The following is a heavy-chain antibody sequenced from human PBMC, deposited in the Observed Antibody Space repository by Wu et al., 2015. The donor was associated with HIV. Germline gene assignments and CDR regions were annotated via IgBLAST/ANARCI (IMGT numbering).Heavy chain of an antibody. V-gene: IGHV1-2*02. CDR3: ARGDYDSSGYVDY. D-gene: IGHD3-22*01. CDR2: INPNSGGT. CDR1: GYTLTELS. J-gene: IGHJ4*02. Sequence: QVQLVQSGAEVKKPGASVKVSCKVSGYTLTELSMHWVRQAPGQGLEWMGWINPNSGGTNYAQKFQGRVTMTRDTSISTAYMELSRLRSDDTAVYYCARGDYDSSGYVDYWGQGTLVTVSS.